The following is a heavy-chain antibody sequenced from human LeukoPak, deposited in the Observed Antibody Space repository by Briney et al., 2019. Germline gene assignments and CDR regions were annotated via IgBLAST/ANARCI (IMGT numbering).Heavy chain of an antibody. Sequence: GGSLRLSCEASGFTFTRYTMHWVRQAPGKGLEWVAVVLYDGSKKYYADSVRGRFTLSRDNTENTLSLLMNTLRGDDTAVYYCVRDNYGGILDLWGRGTLVTVSS. V-gene: IGHV3-30*04. CDR1: GFTFTRYT. CDR2: VLYDGSKK. D-gene: IGHD2-21*01. J-gene: IGHJ4*02. CDR3: VRDNYGGILDL.